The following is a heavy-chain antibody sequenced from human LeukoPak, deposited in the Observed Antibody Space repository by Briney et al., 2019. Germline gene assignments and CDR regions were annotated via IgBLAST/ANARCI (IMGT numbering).Heavy chain of an antibody. J-gene: IGHJ3*02. V-gene: IGHV3-21*04. CDR2: ITSSGSDM. CDR1: GFAFSTYT. CDR3: VKDRTSSWYKGYAFDI. Sequence: GGSLRLSCAASGFAFSTYTMNWVRQPPGKGLKWASSITSSGSDMYYVDSVKGRFTISRDNTKNSLFLQMNSLRAEDTALYYCVKDRTSSWYKGYAFDIWGQGTMVSVSS. D-gene: IGHD1-14*01.